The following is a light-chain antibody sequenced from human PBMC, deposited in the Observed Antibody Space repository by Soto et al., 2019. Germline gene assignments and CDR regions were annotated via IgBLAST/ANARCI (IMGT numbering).Light chain of an antibody. J-gene: IGKJ5*01. Sequence: EIVLTQSPGTLSLSPGERATLSCRASQSVGSNFLAWYQQKPGQAPRRLISGASSRATGIPDRFSGSGSGTDFTLTISRLEPEDFAVYYCQQYGNSPITFGQGTRLEIK. CDR2: GAS. CDR1: QSVGSNF. CDR3: QQYGNSPIT. V-gene: IGKV3-20*01.